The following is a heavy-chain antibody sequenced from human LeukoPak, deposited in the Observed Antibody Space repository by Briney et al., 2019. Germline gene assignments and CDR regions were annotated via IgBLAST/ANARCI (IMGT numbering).Heavy chain of an antibody. J-gene: IGHJ4*02. Sequence: GGSLRLSCAASGFTFTSYAMSWVRQAPGKGLEWVSAISGSGRDSYYADSVKGRFTISRDNSKNTLYLQMDSLRAEDTAVYYCARAGYCSGGSCYGSDYWGQGTLVSVSS. CDR1: GFTFTSYA. V-gene: IGHV3-23*01. CDR3: ARAGYCSGGSCYGSDY. D-gene: IGHD2-15*01. CDR2: ISGSGRDS.